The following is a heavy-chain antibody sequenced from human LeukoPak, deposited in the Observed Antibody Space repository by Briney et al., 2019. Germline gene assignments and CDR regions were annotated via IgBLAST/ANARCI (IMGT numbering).Heavy chain of an antibody. CDR1: GYTFNRYA. CDR3: ARSPDILTGENFDY. V-gene: IGHV1-2*02. Sequence: GASVKVSCKASGYTFNRYAMNWVRQAPGQGLEWMGWINLNSGGTNYAQKFQDRVTMTRDTSISTAYMELSRLRFDDTAVYYCARSPDILTGENFDYWGQGTLVTVSS. CDR2: INLNSGGT. D-gene: IGHD3-9*01. J-gene: IGHJ4*02.